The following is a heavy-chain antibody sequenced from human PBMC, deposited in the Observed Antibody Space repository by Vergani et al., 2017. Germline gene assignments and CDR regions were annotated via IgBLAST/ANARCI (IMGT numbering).Heavy chain of an antibody. CDR1: GGSISSSNW. D-gene: IGHD4/OR15-4a*01. CDR3: ARNVGATFYYYYYMDV. Sequence: QVQLQESGPGLVKPPGTLSLTCAVSGGSISSSNWWSWVRQPPGKGLEWIGYIYYSGSTYYNPSLKSRVTISVDTSKNQFSLKLSSVTAADTAVYYCARNVGATFYYYYYMDVWGKGTTVTVSS. V-gene: IGHV4-4*03. CDR2: IYYSGST. J-gene: IGHJ6*03.